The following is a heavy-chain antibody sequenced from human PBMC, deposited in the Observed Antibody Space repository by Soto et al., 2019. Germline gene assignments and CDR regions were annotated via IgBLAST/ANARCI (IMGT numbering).Heavy chain of an antibody. J-gene: IGHJ6*02. D-gene: IGHD4-4*01. CDR2: ISYDGSNK. V-gene: IGHV3-30*18. CDR3: AKDAGTVTNYYGMDV. Sequence: LRLSCAASGFTFSSYGMHWVRQAPGKGLEWVAVISYDGSNKYYADSVKGRFTISRDNSKNTLYLQMNSLRAEDTAVYYCAKDAGTVTNYYGMDVWGQGTTVTVSS. CDR1: GFTFSSYG.